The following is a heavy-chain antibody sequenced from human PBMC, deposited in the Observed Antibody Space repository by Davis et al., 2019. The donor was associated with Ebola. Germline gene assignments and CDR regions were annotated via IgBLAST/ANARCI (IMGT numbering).Heavy chain of an antibody. CDR2: IYPGDSDT. V-gene: IGHV5-51*01. Sequence: GESLKISCKGSGYSFTSYWIGWVRQMPGKGLEWMGIIYPGDSDTRYSPSFQGQVTISADKSISTAYLQWSSLKASDTAMYYCARLRRGIAAAGPLDIWGQGTMVTVSS. CDR3: ARLRRGIAAAGPLDI. D-gene: IGHD6-13*01. J-gene: IGHJ3*02. CDR1: GYSFTSYW.